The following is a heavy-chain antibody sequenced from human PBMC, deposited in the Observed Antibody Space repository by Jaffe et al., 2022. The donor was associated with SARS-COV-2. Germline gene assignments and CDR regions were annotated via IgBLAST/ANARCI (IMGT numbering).Heavy chain of an antibody. J-gene: IGHJ3*02. CDR2: ITSDGRTT. CDR3: VRERDGGFDI. CDR1: GFTFRNYY. Sequence: EVQLVESGGGLVQPGGSLRLSCAASGFTFRNYYLHWVRQAPGKGLAWVSGITSDGRTTTYADSVKGRCTISRDNAKSTLYLQMNSLRAEDTAVYYCVRERDGGFDIWGRGTLVIVSP. D-gene: IGHD4-17*01. V-gene: IGHV3-74*01.